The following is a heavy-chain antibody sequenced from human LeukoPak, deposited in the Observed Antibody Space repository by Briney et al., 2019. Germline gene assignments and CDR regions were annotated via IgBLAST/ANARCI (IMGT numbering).Heavy chain of an antibody. CDR2: IYPGDSDT. CDR1: GYSFTSYW. J-gene: IGHJ4*02. CDR3: ARRKEVIDPPPDY. V-gene: IGHV5-51*01. D-gene: IGHD3-10*01. Sequence: GESLKISCKGSGYSFTSYWIGWVRQMPGKGLEWIGIIYPGDSDTRYSPSFQGQVTISADKSIGTAYLQWSSLKASDTAMYYCARRKEVIDPPPDYWGQGTLVTVSS.